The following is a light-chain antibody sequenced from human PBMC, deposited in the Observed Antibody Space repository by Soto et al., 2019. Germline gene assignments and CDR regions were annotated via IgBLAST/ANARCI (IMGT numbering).Light chain of an antibody. CDR1: SSNIGAGYD. Sequence: QSVLTQPPSVSGAPGQRVTISCTGSSSNIGAGYDVHWYQQLPGTAPKLLIYGNSNRPSGVPDRFSGSKSGTSASLAITGLQAEDEADYYSQSYDSSLSVRYVFGTGTKLTVL. V-gene: IGLV1-40*01. J-gene: IGLJ1*01. CDR2: GNS. CDR3: QSYDSSLSVRYV.